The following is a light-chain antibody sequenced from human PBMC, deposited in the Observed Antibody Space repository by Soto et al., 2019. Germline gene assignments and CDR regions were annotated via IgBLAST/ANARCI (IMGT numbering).Light chain of an antibody. J-gene: IGKJ3*01. Sequence: EIVLTQSPATLSLSPGERATLSCRASQSVDNYLAWYQQKPGQAPRLLIYDVSNRATGTPARFSGSGSGTDFTLSISSLEPGDFAVYYCQQRSNRPRFTFGPGTKVDIK. V-gene: IGKV3-11*01. CDR3: QQRSNRPRFT. CDR1: QSVDNY. CDR2: DVS.